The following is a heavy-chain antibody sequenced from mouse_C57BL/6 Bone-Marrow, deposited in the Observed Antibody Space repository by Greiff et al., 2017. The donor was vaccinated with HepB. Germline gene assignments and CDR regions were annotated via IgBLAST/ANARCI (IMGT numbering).Heavy chain of an antibody. Sequence: EVKLMESGGGLVQPGESLKLSCESNEYEFPSHDMSWVRKTPEKRLELVAAINSDGGSTYYPDTMERRFIISRDNTKKTLYLPMSSLRSEDTALYYCARHVTTVVRETDYWGQGTTLTVSS. CDR2: INSDGGST. J-gene: IGHJ2*01. D-gene: IGHD1-1*01. CDR1: EYEFPSHD. CDR3: ARHVTTVVRETDY. V-gene: IGHV5-2*01.